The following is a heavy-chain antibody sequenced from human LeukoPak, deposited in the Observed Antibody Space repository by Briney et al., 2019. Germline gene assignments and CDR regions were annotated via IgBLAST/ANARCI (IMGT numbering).Heavy chain of an antibody. V-gene: IGHV3-30*04. Sequence: GGSLRLSCAASGFTFSSYVMHWVRQAPGKGLEWVAIISYDGSNEYYADSVKGRFTISRDNSKNTLYLQMNSLRAEDTAVYYCARESTVTTQTSDYWGQGTLVTVSS. D-gene: IGHD4-17*01. CDR3: ARESTVTTQTSDY. J-gene: IGHJ4*02. CDR2: ISYDGSNE. CDR1: GFTFSSYV.